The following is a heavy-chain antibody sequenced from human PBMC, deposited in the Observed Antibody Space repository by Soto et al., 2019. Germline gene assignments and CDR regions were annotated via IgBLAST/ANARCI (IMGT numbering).Heavy chain of an antibody. D-gene: IGHD3-22*01. CDR2: INAGNGNT. CDR3: ARTRTYDGSEHDAFDI. CDR1: GYTFTSYA. Sequence: QVQLVQSGAEVKKPGASVKVSCKASGYTFTSYAMHWVRQAPGQRLEWMGWINAGNGNTKYSQKFQGRVTITRDTSASTAYMELSSLRSEDTAVYYCARTRTYDGSEHDAFDIWGQGTMVTVSS. J-gene: IGHJ3*02. V-gene: IGHV1-3*01.